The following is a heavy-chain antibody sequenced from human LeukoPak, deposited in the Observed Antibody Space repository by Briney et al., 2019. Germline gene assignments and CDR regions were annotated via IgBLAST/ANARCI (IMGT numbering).Heavy chain of an antibody. D-gene: IGHD2-15*01. CDR3: ARGCGGSCHYYYYYMDV. CDR1: GGSISSYY. CDR2: IYYSGST. V-gene: IGHV4-59*01. Sequence: PSETLSLTCTVPGGSISSYYWSWIRQPPGKGLEWIGYIYYSGSTNYNPSLKSRVTISVDTSKNQFPLKLSSVTAADTAVYYCARGCGGSCHYYYYYMDVWGKGTTVTVSS. J-gene: IGHJ6*03.